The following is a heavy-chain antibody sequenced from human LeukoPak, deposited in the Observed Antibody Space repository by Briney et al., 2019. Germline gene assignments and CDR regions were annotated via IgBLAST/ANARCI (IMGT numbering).Heavy chain of an antibody. D-gene: IGHD3-3*01. CDR3: ARPKSITIFGVGTSDAFDI. CDR1: GGTFSSYA. J-gene: IGHJ3*02. V-gene: IGHV1-69*13. Sequence: VASVNVSCTASGGTFSSYAISWVRQAPGQGLEWMGGIIPIFGTANYAQKFQGRVTITADESTGTAYMELSSLRSEDTAVYYCARPKSITIFGVGTSDAFDIWGQGTMVTVSS. CDR2: IIPIFGTA.